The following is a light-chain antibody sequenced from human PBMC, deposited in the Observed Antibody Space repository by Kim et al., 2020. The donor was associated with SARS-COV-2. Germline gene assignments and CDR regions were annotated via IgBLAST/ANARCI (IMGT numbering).Light chain of an antibody. CDR1: QNINNF. CDR2: DAS. CDR3: QQRSAWPLT. J-gene: IGKJ4*01. Sequence: EVVLTQSPATLSLSPGERATLSCKASQNINNFLAWYQQKPGQAPRLLIFDASDRATDILPRFRGSGSGTDFTLTISSLEPEDFAVYYCQQRSAWPLTFGGGTKVDIK. V-gene: IGKV3-11*01.